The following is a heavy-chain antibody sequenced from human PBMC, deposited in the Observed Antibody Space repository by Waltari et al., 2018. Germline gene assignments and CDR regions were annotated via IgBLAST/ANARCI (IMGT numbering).Heavy chain of an antibody. Sequence: QLQLQESGPGLVKPSETLSLTCTVSGGSISSSSYYWGWIRQPPGKGLEWIGSIYYSGSTYYNPSLKSRVTISVDTSKNQFSLKLSSVTAADTAVYYCARQYPPPLHAFDIWGQGTMVTVSS. V-gene: IGHV4-39*01. CDR2: IYYSGST. J-gene: IGHJ3*02. D-gene: IGHD2-2*01. CDR1: GGSISSSSYY. CDR3: ARQYPPPLHAFDI.